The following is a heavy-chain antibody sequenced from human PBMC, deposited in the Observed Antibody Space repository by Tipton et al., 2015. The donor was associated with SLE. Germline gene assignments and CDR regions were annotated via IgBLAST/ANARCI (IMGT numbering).Heavy chain of an antibody. CDR3: ARAGPLLWVPYFDF. CDR1: GFTFSSYW. CDR2: ISSDGSST. D-gene: IGHD3-10*01. J-gene: IGHJ4*02. V-gene: IGHV3-74*01. Sequence: SLRLSCAASGFTFSSYWMHWVRQAPGNGLAWVSHISSDGSSTTYADSVKGRFTISRDNAKNTLYLQMNSLRAEDTAVYYCARAGPLLWVPYFDFWGQGTLVTVSS.